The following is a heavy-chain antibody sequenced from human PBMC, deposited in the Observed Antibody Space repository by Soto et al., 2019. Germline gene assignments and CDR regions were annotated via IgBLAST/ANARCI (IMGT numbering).Heavy chain of an antibody. CDR3: AKEVVAARLTPFDY. D-gene: IGHD6-6*01. CDR1: GFTFSDYS. V-gene: IGHV3-23*01. Sequence: GGSLRLSCAASGFTFSDYSMHWVRQAPGKGLEWVSVITGSRGKTYYADSVKGRFTISRDNSKNTLYLQMNSLRAEDTAVYYCAKEVVAARLTPFDYWGQGTLVTVSS. J-gene: IGHJ4*02. CDR2: ITGSRGKT.